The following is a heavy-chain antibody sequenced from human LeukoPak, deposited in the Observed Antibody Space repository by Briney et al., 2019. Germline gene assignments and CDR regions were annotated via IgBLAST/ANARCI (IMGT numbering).Heavy chain of an antibody. Sequence: ASVKLSCKSSGYTFTGYYMNWVRQAPGQGLEWMGWINPNSGGTNYAQKFQGRVTMTRDTSISTAYMELSRLRSDDTAVYYCARGSITIFGVVIQFDYWGQGTLVTVSS. V-gene: IGHV1-2*02. D-gene: IGHD3-3*01. J-gene: IGHJ4*02. CDR2: INPNSGGT. CDR1: GYTFTGYY. CDR3: ARGSITIFGVVIQFDY.